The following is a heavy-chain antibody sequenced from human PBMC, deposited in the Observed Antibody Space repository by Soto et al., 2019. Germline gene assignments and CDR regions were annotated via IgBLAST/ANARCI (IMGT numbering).Heavy chain of an antibody. CDR2: IYYSGST. CDR3: ARVGYSYDYNWFDP. J-gene: IGHJ5*02. CDR1: GGSISSGGYY. V-gene: IGHV4-31*03. Sequence: SETLSLTCTVSGGSISSGGYYWSWIRQHPGKGLEWIGYIYYSGSTYYNPSLKSRVTISVNTSKNQFSLKLSSVTAADTAVYYCARVGYSYDYNWFDPWGQGTLVTVSS. D-gene: IGHD5-18*01.